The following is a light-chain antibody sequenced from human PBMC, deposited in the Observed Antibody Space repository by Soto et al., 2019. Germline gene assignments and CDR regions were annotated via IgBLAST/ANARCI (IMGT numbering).Light chain of an antibody. CDR3: RSYRSSSTLV. CDR2: DVS. V-gene: IGLV2-14*03. J-gene: IGLJ2*01. CDR1: SSDVGGTYSY. Sequence: QSALTQPASVSGSPGQSITISCTGTSSDVGGTYSYVSWYQHHPGKVPKLMIFDVSNRPSGVSNRFSGSKSGNTASLTISGLQAEDEADYYCRSYRSSSTLVFGGGTKLTVL.